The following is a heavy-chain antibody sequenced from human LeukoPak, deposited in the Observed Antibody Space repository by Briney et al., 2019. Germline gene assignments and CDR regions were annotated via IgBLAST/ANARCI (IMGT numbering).Heavy chain of an antibody. CDR2: ISSSSSYI. CDR3: ARDLSYYDSSGAY. CDR1: GFTFSSYS. D-gene: IGHD3-22*01. Sequence: GGSLKLSCAASGFTFSSYSMNWVRQAPGKGLEWVSSISSSSSYIYYADSVKGRFTISRDNAKNSLYLQMNSLRAEDTAVYYCARDLSYYDSSGAYWGQGTLVTVSS. J-gene: IGHJ4*02. V-gene: IGHV3-21*01.